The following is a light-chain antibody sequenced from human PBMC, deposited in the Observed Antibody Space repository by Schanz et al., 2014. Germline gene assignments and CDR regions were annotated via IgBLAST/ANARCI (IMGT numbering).Light chain of an antibody. CDR2: GAS. J-gene: IGKJ3*01. CDR3: QQYSNSPFT. V-gene: IGKV3-20*01. CDR1: QSVSSSY. Sequence: EIVLTQSPGTLSLSPGERATLSCRASQSVSSSYLAWYQQKPGQAPRLLIYGASSRATGIPDRFSGSGSGTDFSLTIRRLEPEDFAVYYCQQYSNSPFTFGPGTKLDLK.